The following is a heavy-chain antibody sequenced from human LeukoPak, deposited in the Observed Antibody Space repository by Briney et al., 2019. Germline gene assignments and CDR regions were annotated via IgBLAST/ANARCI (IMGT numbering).Heavy chain of an antibody. CDR3: ARADDHIVLMVYLYYFDY. D-gene: IGHD2-8*01. CDR1: GYTFTGYY. CDR2: INPNSGGT. J-gene: IGHJ4*02. V-gene: IGHV1-2*02. Sequence: ASVKVSCKASGYTFTGYYMHWVRQAPGQGLEWMGWINPNSGGTNYAQKFQGRVTMTRDTSISTAYMELSRLRSDDTAVYYCARADDHIVLMVYLYYFDYWGQGTLVTVSS.